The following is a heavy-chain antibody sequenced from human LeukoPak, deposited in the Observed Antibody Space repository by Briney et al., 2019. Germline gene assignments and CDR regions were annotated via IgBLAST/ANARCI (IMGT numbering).Heavy chain of an antibody. CDR1: GYTFTSYY. CDR3: ARVGHYYDSSGYFDY. Sequence: ASVKVSCKASGYTFTSYYMHWLRQAPGQGLEWMGIINPSGGSTSSAQKFQGRVTMTRDTSTSTVYMELSSLRSEDTAVDYCARVGHYYDSSGYFDYWGQGTLVTVSS. D-gene: IGHD3-22*01. J-gene: IGHJ4*02. V-gene: IGHV1-46*01. CDR2: INPSGGST.